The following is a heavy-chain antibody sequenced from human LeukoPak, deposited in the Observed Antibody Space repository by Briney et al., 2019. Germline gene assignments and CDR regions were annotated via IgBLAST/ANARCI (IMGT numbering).Heavy chain of an antibody. CDR1: GFTFSNYW. D-gene: IGHD5-12*01. V-gene: IGHV3-74*01. Sequence: GGSLRLSCAASGFTFSNYWMQWVRQVPGKGLVWVSRISSDGGTTDCADSVKGRFTISRDNAKKTLYLQMNSLRADDTAVYYCARDRGYGALDYWGRGTLITVSS. CDR2: ISSDGGTT. J-gene: IGHJ4*02. CDR3: ARDRGYGALDY.